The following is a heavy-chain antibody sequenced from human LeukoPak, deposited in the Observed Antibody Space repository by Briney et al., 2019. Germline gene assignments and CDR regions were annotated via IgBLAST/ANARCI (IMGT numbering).Heavy chain of an antibody. D-gene: IGHD5-18*01. CDR3: ARSDTAMGDFDY. Sequence: SETLSLTCAVYGGSFSGYYWSWIRQPPGKGLEWIGEINHSGSTNYNPSLKSRVTMSVDTSKNQFSLKLSSVTAADTAVYYCARSDTAMGDFDYWGQGTLVTVSS. V-gene: IGHV4-34*01. CDR2: INHSGST. J-gene: IGHJ4*02. CDR1: GGSFSGYY.